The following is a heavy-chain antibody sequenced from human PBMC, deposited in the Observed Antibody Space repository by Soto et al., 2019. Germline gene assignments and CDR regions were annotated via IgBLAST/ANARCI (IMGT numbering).Heavy chain of an antibody. J-gene: IGHJ4*02. V-gene: IGHV1-46*01. CDR2: INPNGGST. Sequence: GASVEVSCRASGYTFISFYVHWVRQAPGQGLEWMGVINPNGGSTAYAQKFQGRVTMTRDTSTSTVYMELSSLRSEDTAVYYCARLATVTPPYYFDSWGQGTLVTVSS. D-gene: IGHD4-17*01. CDR1: GYTFISFY. CDR3: ARLATVTPPYYFDS.